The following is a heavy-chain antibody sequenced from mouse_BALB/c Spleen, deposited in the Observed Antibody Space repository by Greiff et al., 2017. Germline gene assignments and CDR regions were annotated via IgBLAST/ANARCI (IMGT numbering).Heavy chain of an antibody. CDR1: GYTFTSYT. D-gene: IGHD1-1*01. Sequence: VQLQQSAAELVRPGASVKMSCKASGYTFTSYTMHWVKQRPGQGLEWIGNINPSSGYTEYNQKFKDKTTLTADKSSSTAYMQLSSLTSEDTAVYDCARGYYGSSYWYFDVWGAGTTVTGSS. J-gene: IGHJ1*01. V-gene: IGHV1-4*02. CDR3: ARGYYGSSYWYFDV. CDR2: INPSSGYT.